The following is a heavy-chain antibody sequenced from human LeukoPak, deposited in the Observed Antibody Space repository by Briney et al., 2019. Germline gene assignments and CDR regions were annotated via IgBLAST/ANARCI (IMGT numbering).Heavy chain of an antibody. J-gene: IGHJ6*04. Sequence: EGSLKLSCAASGFTFSGSAMHWVRQASGKGLEWVGRIRSKANSYATAYAASVKGRFTISRDDSKNTAYLQMNSLKTEDTAVYYCTSMDIVVVPAASRVYGMDVWGKGTTVTVSS. CDR1: GFTFSGSA. V-gene: IGHV3-73*01. D-gene: IGHD2-2*03. CDR2: IRSKANSYAT. CDR3: TSMDIVVVPAASRVYGMDV.